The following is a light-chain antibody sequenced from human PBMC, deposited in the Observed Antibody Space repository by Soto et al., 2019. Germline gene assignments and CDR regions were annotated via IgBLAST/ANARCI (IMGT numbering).Light chain of an antibody. Sequence: EVVLTQSPATLSLSPGERATLSSRASQSVGSYLAWYQHKPGQPPRLLIYDASNRATGIPARFSGSGSGTDFTLTISSLEPEDFAVYYCQQRSNWPPTWTFGHGTKVEIK. CDR2: DAS. CDR3: QQRSNWPPTWT. CDR1: QSVGSY. V-gene: IGKV3-11*01. J-gene: IGKJ1*01.